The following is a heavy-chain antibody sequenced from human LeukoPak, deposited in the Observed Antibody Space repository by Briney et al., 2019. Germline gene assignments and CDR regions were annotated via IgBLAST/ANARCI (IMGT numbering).Heavy chain of an antibody. D-gene: IGHD6-13*01. CDR2: ISAYNGNT. CDR3: ARGLMREYRSTWYMHYFDY. J-gene: IGHJ4*02. V-gene: IGHV1-18*01. Sequence: GASVKVSCKASGYTFTNYGISWVRQAPGQGLEWMGWISAYNGNTNYAQNFQGRVTMTTDTMTTDTSTSTAYMELRSLRSDDTAVYYCARGLMREYRSTWYMHYFDYWGQGTLVTVSS. CDR1: GYTFTNYG.